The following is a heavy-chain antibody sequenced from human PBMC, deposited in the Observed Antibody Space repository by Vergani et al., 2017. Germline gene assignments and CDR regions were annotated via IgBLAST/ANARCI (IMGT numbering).Heavy chain of an antibody. D-gene: IGHD1-26*01. CDR3: ARGLIYSGSYYYYYMDV. V-gene: IGHV4-34*01. Sequence: QVQLQQWGAGLLKPSETLSLTSAVYGGSFSGYYWSWIRQPPGKGLEWIGEINHSGSTKYNPSLKSRVTISVDTSKNQFSLKLSSVTAADTAVYYCARGLIYSGSYYYYYMDVWGKGTTVTVSS. J-gene: IGHJ6*03. CDR1: GGSFSGYY. CDR2: INHSGST.